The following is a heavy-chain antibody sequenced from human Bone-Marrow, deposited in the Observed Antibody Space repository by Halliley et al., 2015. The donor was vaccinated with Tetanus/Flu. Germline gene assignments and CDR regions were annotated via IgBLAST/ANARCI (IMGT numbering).Heavy chain of an antibody. D-gene: IGHD3-3*01. V-gene: IGHV3-23*01. CDR3: AKTPRNYDFWSGSYSPYFFDY. CDR1: GFTFSSYA. Sequence: SLRLSCGASGFTFSSYAMSWVRRAPGKGLEWVSTISGDGDLTYNAASLKGRFTISRDNSKNTLHLEINSLRAEDTALYFCAKTPRNYDFWSGSYSPYFFDYWGQGTLVTVSS. J-gene: IGHJ4*02. CDR2: ISGDGDLT.